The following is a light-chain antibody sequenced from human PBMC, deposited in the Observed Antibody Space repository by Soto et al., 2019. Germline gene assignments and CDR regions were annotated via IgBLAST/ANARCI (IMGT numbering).Light chain of an antibody. CDR1: SSDVGSHNL. CDR2: EAS. Sequence: QSALTQPASVSGSPGQSITISCTGTSSDVGSHNLVSWYQQYPGKAPKLIIFEASKRPSGVSSRFSGSKSGSTASLTISGLQAEDEADYYCCSNAASSTYVFGSGTKLTVL. CDR3: CSNAASSTYV. V-gene: IGLV2-23*01. J-gene: IGLJ1*01.